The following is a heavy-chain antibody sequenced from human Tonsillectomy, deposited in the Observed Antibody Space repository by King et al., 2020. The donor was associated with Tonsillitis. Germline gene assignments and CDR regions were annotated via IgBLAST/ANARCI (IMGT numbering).Heavy chain of an antibody. CDR3: AGDRAGTAGTPAVS. CDR2: ISAYNGYT. CDR1: GYTFTSYG. D-gene: IGHD1-1*01. V-gene: IGHV1-18*01. J-gene: IGHJ5*02. Sequence: VQLVQSGAEVKKPGASVKVSCKASGYTFTSYGINWVRQAPGQGLEWMGWISAYNGYTKYAQKLQGRVTMTTDTSTSTAYMELRSLRSDVTAVYYCAGDRAGTAGTPAVSWGQGTLVTVSS.